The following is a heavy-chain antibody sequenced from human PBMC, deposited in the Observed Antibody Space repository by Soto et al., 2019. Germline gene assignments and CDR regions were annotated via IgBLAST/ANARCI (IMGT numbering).Heavy chain of an antibody. D-gene: IGHD2-2*01. CDR2: IKSITDGGTT. CDR3: TTDSADIVVVPATLGMDV. J-gene: IGHJ6*02. Sequence: GGSLGLSCAASGITFSNAWMTWVRQAPGKGLEWVGRIKSITDGGTTDYAAPVKGRFTISRDDSKDTLYLQMNNLRTEDTAVYHCTTDSADIVVVPATLGMDVWGQGTTVTVSS. V-gene: IGHV3-15*01. CDR1: GITFSNAW.